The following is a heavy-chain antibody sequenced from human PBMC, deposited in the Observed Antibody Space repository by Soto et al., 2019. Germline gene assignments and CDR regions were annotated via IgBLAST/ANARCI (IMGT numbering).Heavy chain of an antibody. CDR2: ISSSGSTI. CDR3: ASPVYYYDSSGYYSDAFDI. V-gene: IGHV3-48*03. Sequence: GGSLRLSCAASGFTFSSYEMNWVRQAPGKGLEWVSYISSSGSTIYYADSVKGRFTISRDNAKNSLYLQMNSLRAEDTAVYYCASPVYYYDSSGYYSDAFDIWGQGTMVTVSS. CDR1: GFTFSSYE. J-gene: IGHJ3*02. D-gene: IGHD3-22*01.